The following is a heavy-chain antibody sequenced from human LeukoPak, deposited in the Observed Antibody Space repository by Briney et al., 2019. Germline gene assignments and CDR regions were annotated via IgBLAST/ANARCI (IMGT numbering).Heavy chain of an antibody. V-gene: IGHV3-21*01. CDR3: ARDNRSSGWWGASGY. D-gene: IGHD6-19*01. CDR2: ITSSSTYL. J-gene: IGHJ4*02. Sequence: GGSLRLSCAASGFTFSSYAMSWVRQAPGKGLEWVSSITSSSTYLYYADSVKGRFTIYRDNAKNSLYLQMSSLRAEDTAVYYCARDNRSSGWWGASGYWGQGTLVTVSS. CDR1: GFTFSSYA.